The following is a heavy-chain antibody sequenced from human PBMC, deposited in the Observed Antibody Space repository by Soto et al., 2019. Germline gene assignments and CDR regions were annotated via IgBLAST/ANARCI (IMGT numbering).Heavy chain of an antibody. J-gene: IGHJ6*02. V-gene: IGHV4-61*01. D-gene: IGHD6-19*01. CDR2: IYYSGST. Sequence: SETLSLTCTVSGGSVSSGSYYWSWIRQPPGKGLEWIGNIYYSGSTNYNPSLKSRVTISVDTSKNQFSLKLSSVTAADTAVYYCARDPRGAVTGTYGMDVWGQGTTVTVSS. CDR1: GGSVSSGSYY. CDR3: ARDPRGAVTGTYGMDV.